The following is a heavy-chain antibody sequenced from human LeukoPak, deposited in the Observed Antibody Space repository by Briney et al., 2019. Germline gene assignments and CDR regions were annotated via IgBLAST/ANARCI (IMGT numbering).Heavy chain of an antibody. Sequence: PGESLGLSCAASGFTFSGSAMHWVRQASGKGLQWVGRIRSKANSYATAYAASVKGRFTISRDDSKNTAYLQMNSLKTEDTAVYYCTRPRYSYGPDYWGQGTLVTVSS. CDR1: GFTFSGSA. CDR3: TRPRYSYGPDY. V-gene: IGHV3-73*01. D-gene: IGHD5-18*01. CDR2: IRSKANSYAT. J-gene: IGHJ4*02.